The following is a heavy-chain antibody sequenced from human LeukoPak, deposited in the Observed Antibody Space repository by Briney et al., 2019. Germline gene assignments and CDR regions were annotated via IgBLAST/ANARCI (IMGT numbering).Heavy chain of an antibody. CDR2: ISSSSIYT. CDR1: GFTFSSSS. Sequence: GGSLRLSCTVFGFTFSSSSMNWVRQAPGKGLEWVSSISSSSIYTYYADSVEGRFTISRDNAKNSLYLQMNSLRAEDTAVYYCAKHLYDSSGYYPPMDYWGQGTLVTVSS. V-gene: IGHV3-21*01. D-gene: IGHD3-22*01. J-gene: IGHJ4*02. CDR3: AKHLYDSSGYYPPMDY.